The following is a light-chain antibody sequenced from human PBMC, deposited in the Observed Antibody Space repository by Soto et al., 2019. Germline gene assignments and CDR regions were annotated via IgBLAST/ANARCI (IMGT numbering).Light chain of an antibody. CDR1: SSNIGSGYD. CDR2: SNI. Sequence: QSVLTQPPSVSGAPGQRVTISCTGGSSNIGSGYDVHWYQQLPGTAPKLLIYSNIKRPSGVPDRFSGSKSVTSASLAIRGLQSEDEADYFCATWDGSLSAYVFGTGTKVTVL. CDR3: ATWDGSLSAYV. V-gene: IGLV1-40*01. J-gene: IGLJ1*01.